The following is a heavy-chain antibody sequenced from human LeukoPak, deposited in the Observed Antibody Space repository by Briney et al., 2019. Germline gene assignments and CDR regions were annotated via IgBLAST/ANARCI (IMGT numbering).Heavy chain of an antibody. D-gene: IGHD3-9*01. CDR2: ISAYNGNT. J-gene: IGHJ6*03. Sequence: ASVKVSCRASGYTFTSYGISWVRQAPGQGLEWMGWISAYNGNTNYAQKLQGRVTMTTDTSTSTAYMELRSLRSDDTAVYYCARDRLLRYFDWLLTPTYYYYYMDVWGKRTTVTVSS. CDR1: GYTFTSYG. CDR3: ARDRLLRYFDWLLTPTYYYYYMDV. V-gene: IGHV1-18*01.